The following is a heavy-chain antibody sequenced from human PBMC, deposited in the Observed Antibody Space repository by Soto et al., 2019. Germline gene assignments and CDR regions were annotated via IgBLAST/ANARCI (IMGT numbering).Heavy chain of an antibody. Sequence: QVQLQESGPGLVKPSQTLSLTCTVSGGSISSGGYYWSWIRQHPGKGLEWIGYIYYSGSTYYNPSIKSRVIISVDTSKNQFSLKLSSVTAADTAVYYCARGHHIVGGNFDYWGQGTLVTVSS. J-gene: IGHJ4*02. V-gene: IGHV4-31*03. CDR1: GGSISSGGYY. D-gene: IGHD1-26*01. CDR3: ARGHHIVGGNFDY. CDR2: IYYSGST.